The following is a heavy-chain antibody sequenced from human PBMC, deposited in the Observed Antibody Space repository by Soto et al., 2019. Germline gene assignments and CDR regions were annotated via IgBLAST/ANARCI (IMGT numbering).Heavy chain of an antibody. CDR2: IYYSGST. J-gene: IGHJ4*02. V-gene: IGHV4-39*01. CDR3: ARQSSGWFQYYFDY. D-gene: IGHD6-19*01. Sequence: QLQLQESGPGLVKPSETLSLTCTVSGGSISSSSYYWGWIRQPPGKGLEWIGSIYYSGSTYYNPPLKSRVTISVDTSKNQFSLKLSSVTAADTAVYYCARQSSGWFQYYFDYWGQGTLVTVSS. CDR1: GGSISSSSYY.